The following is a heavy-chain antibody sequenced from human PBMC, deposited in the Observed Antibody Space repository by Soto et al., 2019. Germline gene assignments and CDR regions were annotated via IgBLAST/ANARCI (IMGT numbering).Heavy chain of an antibody. D-gene: IGHD6-19*01. CDR1: GFTISTHA. V-gene: IGHV3-23*01. Sequence: GGSLRLSCVASGFTISTHAMTWVRQAPGKGLEWVSSFSGRSGDTYYAASVKGRFTISGDNSKNTVILQMNNLRAEDTAVYYCARDSSAWPNYFDSWGQGIQVTVSS. J-gene: IGHJ4*02. CDR3: ARDSSAWPNYFDS. CDR2: FSGRSGDT.